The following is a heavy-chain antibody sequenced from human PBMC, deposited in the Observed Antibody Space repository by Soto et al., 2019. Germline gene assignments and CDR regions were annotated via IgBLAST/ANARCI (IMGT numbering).Heavy chain of an antibody. CDR3: ARYNWYSED. V-gene: IGHV4-59*11. D-gene: IGHD1-20*01. CDR2: IYYNGNT. Sequence: SETLSLTCTVSGGSISNHYWSWIRQPPGKGLEWIGYIYYNGNTNYNPSLKSRVTMSVDTSKNQFSLKLSSVTAADTAVYYCARYNWYSEDWGQGTLVTVSS. CDR1: GGSISNHY. J-gene: IGHJ1*01.